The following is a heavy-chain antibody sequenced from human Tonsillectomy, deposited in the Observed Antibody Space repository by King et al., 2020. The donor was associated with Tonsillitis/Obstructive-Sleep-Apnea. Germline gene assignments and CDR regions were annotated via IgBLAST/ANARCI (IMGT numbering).Heavy chain of an antibody. V-gene: IGHV4-61*01. D-gene: IGHD4-17*01. J-gene: IGHJ4*02. CDR1: GGSVSNGSYY. CDR2: VYYRGST. Sequence: VQLQESGPGVVKPSETLSLTCTVSGGSVSNGSYYWSCIRQPPGKGLEWMGYVYYRGSTRSKSSLESRVTISVDTSKNQFYLRLISLTAEDTALYYCAGQGLVYGDYVSLDYWGQGSLVTVSP. CDR3: AGQGLVYGDYVSLDY.